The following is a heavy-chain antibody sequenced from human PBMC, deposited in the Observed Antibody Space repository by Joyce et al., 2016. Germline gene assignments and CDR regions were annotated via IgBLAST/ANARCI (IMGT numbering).Heavy chain of an antibody. V-gene: IGHV1-69*01. D-gene: IGHD3-22*01. Sequence: QVQLVQSGAEVKKPGSSVKVSCRVSGGTFSTYAISWVRQAPGQGLEWMGGIIPITATANYAQKFQDRVTIIADEYTSTAYMELSSLRSEDTAVYYCAKVITRDYYYGMDVWGQGTTVTVSS. CDR2: IIPITATA. CDR3: AKVITRDYYYGMDV. J-gene: IGHJ6*02. CDR1: GGTFSTYA.